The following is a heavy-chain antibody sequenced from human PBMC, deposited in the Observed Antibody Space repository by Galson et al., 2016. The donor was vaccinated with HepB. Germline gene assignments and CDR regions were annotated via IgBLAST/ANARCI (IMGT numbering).Heavy chain of an antibody. CDR2: IFPGDSDT. Sequence: QSGAEVKKPGESLRISCKGSGYNFANYWIGWVRQMPGRGLEWMGIIFPGDSDTRYSPSLEGQVTISADNSLSTAYLQWSSLKASDTATYYCARTISLLRGGVRGMDVWGQGTTVTVSS. J-gene: IGHJ6*02. D-gene: IGHD3-10*01. V-gene: IGHV5-51*01. CDR1: GYNFANYW. CDR3: ARTISLLRGGVRGMDV.